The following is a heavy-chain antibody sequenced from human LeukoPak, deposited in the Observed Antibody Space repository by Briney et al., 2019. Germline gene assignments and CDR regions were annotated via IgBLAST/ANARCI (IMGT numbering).Heavy chain of an antibody. Sequence: SETLSLTCAVYGGSFSGYYWSWIRQPPGKGLEWIGEINHSGSTNYNPSLKSRVTISVDTSKNQFSLKLSSVTAADTAVYYCARGRGVVDYWGQGTLVTVSS. V-gene: IGHV4-34*01. J-gene: IGHJ4*02. CDR2: INHSGST. D-gene: IGHD1-26*01. CDR1: GGSFSGYY. CDR3: ARGRGVVDY.